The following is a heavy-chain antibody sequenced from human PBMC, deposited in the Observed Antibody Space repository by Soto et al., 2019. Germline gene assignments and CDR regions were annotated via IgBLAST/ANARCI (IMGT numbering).Heavy chain of an antibody. D-gene: IGHD2-2*03. CDR3: ARLAIVLVSDRHDFGDY. CDR2: IIPFFGTA. J-gene: IGHJ4*02. CDR1: GGTFNNYA. Sequence: QVQLVQSGAEVKKPGSSVKVSCKASGGTFNNYAISWVRQAPGQGLEWMGGIIPFFGTANYAQRFQGRVTISADESTNTNNMELSSLTSEDTAVYYCARLAIVLVSDRHDFGDYWGQGTLVTVSS. V-gene: IGHV1-69*12.